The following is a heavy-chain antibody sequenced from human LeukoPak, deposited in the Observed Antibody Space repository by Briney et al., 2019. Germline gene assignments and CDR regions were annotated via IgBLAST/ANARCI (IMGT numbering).Heavy chain of an antibody. D-gene: IGHD4-17*01. CDR2: IHTSGNT. CDR1: GGSISSYY. V-gene: IGHV4-4*07. J-gene: IGHJ4*02. Sequence: SETLSLTCTVSGGSISSYYWSWIRQPAGKGLEWIGHIHTSGNTNYNPSLKSRVTMSVGTSKNQFSLKLSSVTAADTAVYYCARLGFGDYPLDYWGQGTLVTVSS. CDR3: ARLGFGDYPLDY.